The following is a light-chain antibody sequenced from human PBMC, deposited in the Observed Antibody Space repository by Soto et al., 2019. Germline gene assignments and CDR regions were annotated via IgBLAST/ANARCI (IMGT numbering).Light chain of an antibody. CDR2: DVS. J-gene: IGLJ1*01. Sequence: QSVLTQPASVSGSPGQSITISCSGTSGDIGSYNFVSWYQQHPGKAPKLMIFDVSNRPSGVSNRFSGSKSGNTASLTISGLQAEDGADYYCTSFTTAYIHVMGPGTKVTV. V-gene: IGLV2-14*03. CDR1: SGDIGSYNF. CDR3: TSFTTAYIHV.